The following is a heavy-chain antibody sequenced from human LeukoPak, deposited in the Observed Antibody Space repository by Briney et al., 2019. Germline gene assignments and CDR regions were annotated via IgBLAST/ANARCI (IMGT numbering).Heavy chain of an antibody. CDR3: AKVGEFFQAGPDY. CDR1: GFTFSSYG. Sequence: GGSLRLSCAASGFTFSSYGMSWVRQAPGKGLEWVSAISGSGGSTYYADSVKGRFTISRDNSKNTLFLQMNGLRTEDTAVYYCAKVGEFFQAGPDYWGQGTLVTVSS. CDR2: ISGSGGST. D-gene: IGHD3-10*01. J-gene: IGHJ4*02. V-gene: IGHV3-23*01.